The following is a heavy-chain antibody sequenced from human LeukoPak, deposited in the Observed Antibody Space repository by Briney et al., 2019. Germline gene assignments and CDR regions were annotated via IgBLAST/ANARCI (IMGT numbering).Heavy chain of an antibody. D-gene: IGHD4-23*01. J-gene: IGHJ4*02. CDR2: IYSGGST. Sequence: GGSLRLSCAASAFTVSSNYMSWVRQAPGKGLEWVSVIYSGGSTYYADSVKGRFTISRDNSKNTLYLQMNSLRAEDTAVYYCARLRWYLFDYWGQGTLVTVSS. V-gene: IGHV3-53*01. CDR3: ARLRWYLFDY. CDR1: AFTVSSNY.